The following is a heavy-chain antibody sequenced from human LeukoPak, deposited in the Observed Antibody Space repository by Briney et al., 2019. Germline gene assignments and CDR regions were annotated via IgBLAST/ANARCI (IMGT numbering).Heavy chain of an antibody. CDR2: IYPGDSDT. Sequence: PGESLKISCKGSGYSFTSYWIGWVRQMPGKGLEWVGIIYPGDSDTRYSPSFQGQVTISADKSISTAYLQWSSLKASDTAMYYCARGNLRIQLWLQSFTYFGYWGQGTLVTVSS. V-gene: IGHV5-51*01. CDR1: GYSFTSYW. CDR3: ARGNLRIQLWLQSFTYFGY. D-gene: IGHD5-18*01. J-gene: IGHJ4*02.